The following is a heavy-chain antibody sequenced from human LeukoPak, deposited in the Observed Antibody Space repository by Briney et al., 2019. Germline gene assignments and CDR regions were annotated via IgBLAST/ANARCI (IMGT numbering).Heavy chain of an antibody. CDR3: ARGRAPTVTVCDY. D-gene: IGHD4-17*01. CDR1: GYTFTSYD. J-gene: IGHJ4*02. CDR2: MNPNSGNT. Sequence: ASVKVSCKASGYTFTSYDINWVRQATGQGLEWMGWMNPNSGNTGYAQKFQGRVTMTRNTSISTAYMELSSLRSEDTAVYYGARGRAPTVTVCDYWGQGTLVTVSS. V-gene: IGHV1-8*02.